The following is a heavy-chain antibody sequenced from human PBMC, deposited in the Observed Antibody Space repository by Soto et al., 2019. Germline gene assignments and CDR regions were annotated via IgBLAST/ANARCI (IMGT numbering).Heavy chain of an antibody. CDR3: ATSGAGYYYGMEV. D-gene: IGHD6-13*01. J-gene: IGHJ6*02. CDR2: ISSSGSTI. CDR1: GFTVSSYE. Sequence: HPGGSLRLSCAASGFTVSSYEMNWVRQAPGKGLEWVSYISSSGSTIYYADSVKGRFTISRDNAKNSLYLQMNSLRAEDTAVYYCATSGAGYYYGMEVWGQGTTVTVSS. V-gene: IGHV3-48*03.